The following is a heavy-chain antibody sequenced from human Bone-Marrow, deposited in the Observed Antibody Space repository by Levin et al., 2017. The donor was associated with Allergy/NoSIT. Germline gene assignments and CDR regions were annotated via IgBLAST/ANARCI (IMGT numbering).Heavy chain of an antibody. V-gene: IGHV3-23*01. CDR2: ISGSGGST. Sequence: GESLKISCVASGFTITNYAMSWVRQAPGKGPEWVSSISGSGGSTYYAGSVKGRFTISRDNSKNTLYLQMDSLRADDTALYYCTKDLSYSSSWYRMAYWGQGTLVAVSS. D-gene: IGHD6-13*01. CDR3: TKDLSYSSSWYRMAY. CDR1: GFTITNYA. J-gene: IGHJ4*02.